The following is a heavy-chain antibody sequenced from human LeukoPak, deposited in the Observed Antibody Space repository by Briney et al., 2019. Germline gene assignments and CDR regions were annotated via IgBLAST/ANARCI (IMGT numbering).Heavy chain of an antibody. D-gene: IGHD3-10*01. CDR2: VNSDGSNT. J-gene: IGHJ6*02. Sequence: GGSLRLSCAASGFTFSSYSMNWVRQAPGKGLVWVSRVNSDGSNTYYADSVKGRFTTSRDNAKNTLYLQMNSLRAEDTAVYYCATPRGDYYYGMDVWGLGTTVTVSS. CDR1: GFTFSSYS. V-gene: IGHV3-74*01. CDR3: ATPRGDYYYGMDV.